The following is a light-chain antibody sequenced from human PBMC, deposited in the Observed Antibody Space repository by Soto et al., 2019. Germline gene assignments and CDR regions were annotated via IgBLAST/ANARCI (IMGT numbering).Light chain of an antibody. J-gene: IGLJ1*01. V-gene: IGLV2-14*01. Sequence: QSALTQPASVSGSPGQSITISCTGTSSDVGGYNYVSWYQQHPAKAPKLMIYEVSNRPSGFSNRFSGSKSGNTASLTISGLQAEDEADYYCSSYTSSSTLVVFGTGTKLTVL. CDR2: EVS. CDR3: SSYTSSSTLVV. CDR1: SSDVGGYNY.